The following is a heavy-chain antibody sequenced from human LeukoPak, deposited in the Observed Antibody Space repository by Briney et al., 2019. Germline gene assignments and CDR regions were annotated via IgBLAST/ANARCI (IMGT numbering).Heavy chain of an antibody. Sequence: SETLSLTCTVSGGSISSYYWSWIRQPPGKGLEWIGYIYYSGSTNYNPSLKSRVTISVDTSKNQFSLKLSSVTAADTAVYYCAREGYSSSWYGHYYYYYYMDVWGKGTTVTVS. J-gene: IGHJ6*03. CDR1: GGSISSYY. CDR3: AREGYSSSWYGHYYYYYYMDV. D-gene: IGHD6-13*01. CDR2: IYYSGST. V-gene: IGHV4-59*01.